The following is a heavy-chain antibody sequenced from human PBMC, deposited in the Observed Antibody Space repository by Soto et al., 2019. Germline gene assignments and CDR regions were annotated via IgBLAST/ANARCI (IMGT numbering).Heavy chain of an antibody. Sequence: EVQLLESGGGLVQPGGSLRLSCAASGFTFSSYAMSWVRQAPGKGLGWVSAVSGRGVSTYYADSVKGRFTISRDNSKNTLYLQMNSLRAEDTAVYYCAKGRSSSWLPTANWFDPWGQGTLVTVSS. V-gene: IGHV3-23*01. CDR1: GFTFSSYA. D-gene: IGHD6-13*01. CDR2: VSGRGVST. J-gene: IGHJ5*02. CDR3: AKGRSSSWLPTANWFDP.